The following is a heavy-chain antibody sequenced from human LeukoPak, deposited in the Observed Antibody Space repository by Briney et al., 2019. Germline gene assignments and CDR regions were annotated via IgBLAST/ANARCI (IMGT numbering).Heavy chain of an antibody. Sequence: GGSLRLSCAASGFTFSDYHMRWIRQAPGKGLEWVSYISRSGSTIYYADSVKGRFTISRDNTKNSLYLQMNSLRAGDTAVYYCAREPISGSQSLDYWGQGTLVTVSS. CDR3: AREPISGSQSLDY. D-gene: IGHD1-26*01. V-gene: IGHV3-11*01. CDR1: GFTFSDYH. J-gene: IGHJ4*02. CDR2: ISRSGSTI.